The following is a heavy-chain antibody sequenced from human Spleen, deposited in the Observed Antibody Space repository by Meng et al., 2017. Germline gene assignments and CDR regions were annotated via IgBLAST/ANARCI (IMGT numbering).Heavy chain of an antibody. Sequence: GRLQGAGPGLGKPSGTLSLTGGVSGGSISSSNWWTWVRQPPGKGLEWIGEIYHSGSTNYSPSLKSRVTLSVDKSKNQFSLKLRSVTAADTAVYYCARLILDSSGYYYIMDYWGQGTLVTVSS. CDR2: IYHSGST. D-gene: IGHD3-22*01. CDR3: ARLILDSSGYYYIMDY. V-gene: IGHV4-4*02. CDR1: GGSISSSNW. J-gene: IGHJ4*02.